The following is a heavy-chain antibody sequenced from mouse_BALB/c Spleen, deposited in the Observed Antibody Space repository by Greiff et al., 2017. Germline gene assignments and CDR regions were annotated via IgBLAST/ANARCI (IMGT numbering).Heavy chain of an antibody. V-gene: IGHV1-7*01. CDR3: SAYYRYGFAY. D-gene: IGHD2-14*01. CDR2: INPSTGYT. J-gene: IGHJ3*01. Sequence: VQLQESGAELAKPGASVKMSCKASGYTFTSYWMHWVKQRPGQGLEWIGYINPSTGYTEYNQKFKDKATLTADKSSSTAYMQLSSLTSEDSAVYDCSAYYRYGFAYWGQGTLVTVSA. CDR1: GYTFTSYW.